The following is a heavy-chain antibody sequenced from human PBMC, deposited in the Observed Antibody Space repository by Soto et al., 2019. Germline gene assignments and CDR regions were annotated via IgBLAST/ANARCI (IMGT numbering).Heavy chain of an antibody. D-gene: IGHD3-3*01. Sequence: QVQLVQSGAEVKKPGASVKVSCKASGYTFTSYGINWVRQAPGQGLEWMGWISAYNGNTNYAQKLQGRVTMTTDTPATKACMEPRSRRSADTAVYYRARAGVEGPRDYWAQGTLVTVSS. CDR2: ISAYNGNT. CDR3: ARAGVEGPRDY. V-gene: IGHV1-18*01. CDR1: GYTFTSYG. J-gene: IGHJ4*02.